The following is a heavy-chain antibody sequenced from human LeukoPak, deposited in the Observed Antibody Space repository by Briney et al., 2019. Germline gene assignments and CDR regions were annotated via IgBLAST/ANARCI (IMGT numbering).Heavy chain of an antibody. CDR2: ITGTGNTI. CDR1: GFSFSSYT. V-gene: IGHV3-48*04. J-gene: IGHJ6*04. D-gene: IGHD3-10*02. Sequence: GSLRLSCAASGFSFSSYTMNWVRQAPGKGLEWVSSITGTGNTIDYADSVKGRFTISRDNAKNSLYLQMNSLRAEDTAVYYCAELGITMIGGVWGKGTTVTISS. CDR3: AELGITMIGGV.